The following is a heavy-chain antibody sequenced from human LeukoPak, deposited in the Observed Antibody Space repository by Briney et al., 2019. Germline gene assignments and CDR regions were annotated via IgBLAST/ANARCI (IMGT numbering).Heavy chain of an antibody. Sequence: ASVKVSCKASGYTFTGYYMHWVRQAPGQGLEWMGWINPNSGGTNYAQKFQGRVTMTRDTSISTAYMELSRLRSDDTAVYYCARVDPGIAAAGTPFFDYWGQGTLVTVSS. D-gene: IGHD6-13*01. V-gene: IGHV1-2*02. J-gene: IGHJ4*02. CDR3: ARVDPGIAAAGTPFFDY. CDR1: GYTFTGYY. CDR2: INPNSGGT.